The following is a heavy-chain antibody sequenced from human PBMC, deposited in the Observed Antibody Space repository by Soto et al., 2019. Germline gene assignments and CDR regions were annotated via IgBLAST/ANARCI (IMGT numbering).Heavy chain of an antibody. D-gene: IGHD4-17*01. CDR1: GFPISSPDS. CDR2: ISHTGTT. J-gene: IGHJ6*02. CDR3: ARVTMVIRDSDHFGVDV. Sequence: SETLSLTCLVSGFPISSPDSWGWIRQPPGKGLEWIGSISHTGTTSYSPSLTSRVSISVDTSKNQVSLKLTSVTAADTAVYFCARVTMVIRDSDHFGVDVWGHGTTVTVSS. V-gene: IGHV4-38-2*02.